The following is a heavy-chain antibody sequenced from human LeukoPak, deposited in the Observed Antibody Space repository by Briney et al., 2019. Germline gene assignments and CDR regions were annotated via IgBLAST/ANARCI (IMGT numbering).Heavy chain of an antibody. V-gene: IGHV3-7*01. D-gene: IGHD1-26*01. CDR1: GFTFSNYW. CDR2: IKQDGSEK. CDR3: ARDLGISVGASDLDY. Sequence: GGSLRLSCAASGFTFSNYWMSWVRQAPGKGLEWVANIKQDGSEKNYVDSVKGRFIISRDNAKNSLYLQMNSLRAEDTAVYYCARDLGISVGASDLDYWGQGTLVTVSS. J-gene: IGHJ4*02.